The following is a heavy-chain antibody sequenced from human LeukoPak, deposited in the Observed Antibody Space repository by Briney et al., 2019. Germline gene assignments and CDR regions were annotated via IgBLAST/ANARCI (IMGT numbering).Heavy chain of an antibody. Sequence: GGSLRLSCAASGFTFSGYGMNWVRQAPGKGLEWVAITSYDGREKYYADSVKGRFTISRDNSKDTLYLQMNSLRPEDTAIYYCAKSKPPREYCSVTTCYAGFGAFDIWGQGTMVTV. CDR1: GFTFSGYG. CDR2: TSYDGREK. D-gene: IGHD2-2*01. V-gene: IGHV3-30*18. J-gene: IGHJ3*02. CDR3: AKSKPPREYCSVTTCYAGFGAFDI.